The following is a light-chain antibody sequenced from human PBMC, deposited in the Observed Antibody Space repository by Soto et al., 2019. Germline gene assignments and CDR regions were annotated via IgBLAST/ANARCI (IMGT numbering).Light chain of an antibody. CDR1: QSISSY. CDR3: QQRTDWPYT. J-gene: IGKJ2*01. Sequence: EIVLTQSPATLSLSPGERATLSCRASQSISSYLGWYQQKPGQAPRLLISDASNRATGIPTRFSGSGSGTDFTLTISSLEPEDFAAYYCQQRTDWPYTFGQGTKLEIK. V-gene: IGKV3-11*01. CDR2: DAS.